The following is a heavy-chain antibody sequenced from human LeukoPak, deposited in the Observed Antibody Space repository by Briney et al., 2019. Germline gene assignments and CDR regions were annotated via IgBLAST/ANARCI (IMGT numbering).Heavy chain of an antibody. CDR1: GYTFTTYT. CDR2: INAGNGNT. CDR3: ARVPYSSSWYKSDFDY. J-gene: IGHJ4*02. V-gene: IGHV1-3*01. D-gene: IGHD6-13*01. Sequence: GASVKVSCKASGYTFTTYTMHWVRQSPGQRLEWMGWINAGNGNTKYSQKFQGRVTITRDTSASTAYMELSSLRSEDTAVYYCARVPYSSSWYKSDFDYWGQGTLVTVSS.